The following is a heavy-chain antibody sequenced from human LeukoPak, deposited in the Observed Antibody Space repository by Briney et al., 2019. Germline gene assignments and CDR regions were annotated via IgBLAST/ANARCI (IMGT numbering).Heavy chain of an antibody. V-gene: IGHV3-21*01. CDR3: ARGRRDGYSFDY. D-gene: IGHD5-24*01. J-gene: IGHJ4*02. CDR1: GFTFSSYS. Sequence: GGSLRLSCAASGFTFSSYSMNWVRQAPGKGLEWVSSISSSSSYIYYADSVKGRFTISRDNAKSSLYLQMNSLRAEDTAVYYCARGRRDGYSFDYWGQGTLVTVSS. CDR2: ISSSSSYI.